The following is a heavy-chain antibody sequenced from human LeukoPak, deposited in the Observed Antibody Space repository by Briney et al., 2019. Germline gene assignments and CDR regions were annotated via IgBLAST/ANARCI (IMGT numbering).Heavy chain of an antibody. V-gene: IGHV3-21*01. D-gene: IGHD4-17*01. CDR3: ARDGDYVDFDY. CDR1: GFTFSSYT. CDR2: ISSSSYI. J-gene: IGHJ4*02. Sequence: GGSLRLSCAASGFTFSSYTMNWVRQAPGKGLEWVSSISSSSYIYYADSVKGRFTISRDNAKNSLYLQMNSLRAEDTAVYSCARDGDYVDFDYWGQGTLVTVSS.